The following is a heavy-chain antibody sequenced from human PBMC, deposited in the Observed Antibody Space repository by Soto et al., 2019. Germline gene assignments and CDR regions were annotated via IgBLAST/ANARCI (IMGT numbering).Heavy chain of an antibody. CDR3: ARDNVLLWFGELLSTAYYYYYGMDV. V-gene: IGHV4-34*01. J-gene: IGHJ6*02. Sequence: SETLSLTCAVYGGSFSGYYWSWIRQPPGKGLEWIGEINHSGSTNYNPSLKSRVTISVDTSKNQFSLKLSSVTAADTAVYYCARDNVLLWFGELLSTAYYYYYGMDVWGQGTTVTVSS. D-gene: IGHD3-10*01. CDR1: GGSFSGYY. CDR2: INHSGST.